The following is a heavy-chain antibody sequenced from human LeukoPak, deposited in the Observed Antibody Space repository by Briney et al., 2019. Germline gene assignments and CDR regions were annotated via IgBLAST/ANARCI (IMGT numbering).Heavy chain of an antibody. CDR1: GITFSTST. CDR3: ARVQTDSRGWYHFDS. CDR2: ISGASSTI. V-gene: IGHV3-48*02. J-gene: IGHJ4*02. D-gene: IGHD6-19*01. Sequence: GGSLRLSRAASGITFSTSTMGWVRQAPGKGLEWVSYISGASSTIYYADSVRGRFTVSRDNAGSSLYLQMNNLRDDDTAVYFCARVQTDSRGWYHFDSWGQGTLVTVSS.